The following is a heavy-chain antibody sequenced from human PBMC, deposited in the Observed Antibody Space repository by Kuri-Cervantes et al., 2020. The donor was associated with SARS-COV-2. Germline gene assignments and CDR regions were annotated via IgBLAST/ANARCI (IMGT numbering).Heavy chain of an antibody. CDR3: AKYKGRVDGYKEGWFDP. J-gene: IGHJ5*02. CDR1: GFTFSSYA. CDR2: MWYDGTNK. Sequence: GESLKISCAASGFTFSSYAMHWVRQAPGKGLEWVAVMWYDGTNKFYADSVKGRFTISRDNSKNTLYLQMNSLRAEDTAVYYCAKYKGRVDGYKEGWFDPWGQGTLVTVSS. V-gene: IGHV3-33*06. D-gene: IGHD5-24*01.